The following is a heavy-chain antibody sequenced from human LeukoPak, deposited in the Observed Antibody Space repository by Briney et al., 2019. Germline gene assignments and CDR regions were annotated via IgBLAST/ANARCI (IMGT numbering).Heavy chain of an antibody. J-gene: IGHJ4*02. D-gene: IGHD6-13*01. Sequence: SETLSLTCTVSGGSISSHYWSWIRQPPWKGLEWIGYIYYSGSTNYNPSLKSRVTIPVDTSKNQFSLKLSSVPAADTVVYYCARVFRGGSSWYGGFDYWGQGTLVTVSS. CDR1: GGSISSHY. CDR3: ARVFRGGSSWYGGFDY. CDR2: IYYSGST. V-gene: IGHV4-59*11.